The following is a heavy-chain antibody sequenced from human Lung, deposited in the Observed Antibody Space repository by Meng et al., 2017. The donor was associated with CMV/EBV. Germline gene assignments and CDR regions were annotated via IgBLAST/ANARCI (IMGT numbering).Heavy chain of an antibody. CDR3: VRANLGSADY. Sequence: QGELVQSGAEVKNPGASVKVSCKASGYTFNDYYVHWVRQAPGQGLEWVGRITPSSGGTTYAQKFQGRVTMTRDTSISTAYMELSSLRSDDAAIYYCVRANLGSADYWGQGTLVTVSS. D-gene: IGHD7-27*01. V-gene: IGHV1-2*06. J-gene: IGHJ4*02. CDR1: GYTFNDYY. CDR2: ITPSSGGT.